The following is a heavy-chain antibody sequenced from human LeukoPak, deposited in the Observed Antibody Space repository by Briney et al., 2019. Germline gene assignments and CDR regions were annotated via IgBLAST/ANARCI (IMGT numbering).Heavy chain of an antibody. CDR2: INPNSGGT. D-gene: IGHD6-13*01. J-gene: IGHJ2*01. Sequence: ASVKVSCKTSGYTFTGYYMHWVRQAPGQGLEWMGWINPNSGGTNYAQKFQGRVTMTRDTSISTAYMELSRLRSDDTAVYYCARLAAAVPYWYFDLWGRGTLVTVSS. CDR1: GYTFTGYY. V-gene: IGHV1-2*02. CDR3: ARLAAAVPYWYFDL.